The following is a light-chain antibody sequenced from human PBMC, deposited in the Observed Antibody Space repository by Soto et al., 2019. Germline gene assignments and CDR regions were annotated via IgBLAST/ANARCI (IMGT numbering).Light chain of an antibody. CDR2: ATS. CDR3: HQYGGTPWT. V-gene: IGKV1-5*01. Sequence: ILTTQSSSTLSQSVGDRVTLTCRASQSISSWLAWYQQKPGKAPKLLIYATSSLQSGVPARFSGSGSGTDFTLTISRLEPEDFAAYYCHQYGGTPWTLGQGTKVDI. CDR1: QSISSW. J-gene: IGKJ1*01.